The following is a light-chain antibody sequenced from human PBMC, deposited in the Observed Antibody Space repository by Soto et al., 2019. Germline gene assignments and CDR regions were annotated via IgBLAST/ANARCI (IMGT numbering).Light chain of an antibody. J-gene: IGKJ2*01. V-gene: IGKV3-11*01. CDR3: QHRTSRYT. Sequence: TQSPATLSLSPGERATLSCTASQSVNSYLAWYQHRPGQAPRLLIYDTFNRATGVPARFSGSGSGTDFTLTISSLEPEDFAVYYCQHRTSRYTFGQGTKVDIK. CDR2: DTF. CDR1: QSVNSY.